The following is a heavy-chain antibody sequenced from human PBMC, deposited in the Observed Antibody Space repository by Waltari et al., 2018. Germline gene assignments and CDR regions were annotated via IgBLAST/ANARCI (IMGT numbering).Heavy chain of an antibody. J-gene: IGHJ4*02. CDR2: IYHSGST. D-gene: IGHD3-3*01. Sequence: QVQLQESGPGLVKPSETLSLTCTVSGYSISSGYYWGWIRQPPGKGLEWIGSIYHSGSTYYNPSLKSRVTISVDTSKTQFSLKLSSVTAADTAVYYCASSIFGVVTADTWGQGTLVTVSS. CDR1: GYSISSGYY. V-gene: IGHV4-38-2*02. CDR3: ASSIFGVVTADT.